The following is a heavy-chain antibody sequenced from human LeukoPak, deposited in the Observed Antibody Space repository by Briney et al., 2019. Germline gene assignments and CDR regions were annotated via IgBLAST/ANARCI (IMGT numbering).Heavy chain of an antibody. CDR3: AKGSRDSRPYYFDF. D-gene: IGHD3-10*01. V-gene: IGHV3-23*01. Sequence: GGSLRLSCVASGFTFDNYAMSWVRQAPGKGLEWVSAITGSGRDTYHADSVKGRFTISRDNSKNTLYLQMNSLRAEDMALYYCAKGSRDSRPYYFDFWGQGTLVTVSS. J-gene: IGHJ4*02. CDR1: GFTFDNYA. CDR2: ITGSGRDT.